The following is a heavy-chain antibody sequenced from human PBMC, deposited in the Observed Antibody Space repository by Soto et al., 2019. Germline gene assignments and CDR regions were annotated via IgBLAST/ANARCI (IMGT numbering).Heavy chain of an antibody. D-gene: IGHD2-2*01. V-gene: IGHV3-7*01. CDR3: ARPARECSSPGCAN. CDR1: GLTFSSYW. Sequence: EVQLVESGGGLVQPGGSLRLSCVGSGLTFSSYWMLWVRQAPGKGLEWVANINQDGSESYYVASLKGRFPISRDNAKNSLYLQMTSLRAEDTAVYYCARPARECSSPGCANWGQGTLVTVSS. J-gene: IGHJ4*02. CDR2: INQDGSES.